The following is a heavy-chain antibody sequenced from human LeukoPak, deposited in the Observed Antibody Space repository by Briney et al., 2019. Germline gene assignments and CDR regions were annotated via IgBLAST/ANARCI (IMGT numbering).Heavy chain of an antibody. V-gene: IGHV1-24*01. CDR3: ATIGRIPGVVVILDAFDI. CDR1: GYTLTELS. Sequence: ASVKASCKVSGYTLTELSMHWVRQAPGKGLEWMGGFDPEDGETIYAQKFQGRVTMTEDTSTDTAYMELSSLRSEDTAVYYCATIGRIPGVVVILDAFDIWGQGTMVTVSS. CDR2: FDPEDGET. J-gene: IGHJ3*02. D-gene: IGHD3-22*01.